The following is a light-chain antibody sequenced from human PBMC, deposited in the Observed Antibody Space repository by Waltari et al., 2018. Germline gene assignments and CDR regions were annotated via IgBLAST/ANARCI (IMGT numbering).Light chain of an antibody. Sequence: IVMTSSSDPLAVSLGESATIHCKSCQSIFSRSNNENYLAWHQQKPGQPPKLLIYWASTRGSGVPDRFSGSGSGTDFTLTISSLQADDVAVYYCQQHYEAPITFGQGTQLEI. CDR2: WAS. CDR3: QQHYEAPIT. V-gene: IGKV4-1*01. J-gene: IGKJ5*01. CDR1: QSIFSRSNNENY.